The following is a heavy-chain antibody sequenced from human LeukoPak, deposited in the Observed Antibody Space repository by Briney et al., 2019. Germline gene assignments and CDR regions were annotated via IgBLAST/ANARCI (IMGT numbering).Heavy chain of an antibody. CDR2: INSDGSST. Sequence: GGSLRLSCAASGFTFSSYWMHWVRQAPGKGLVWVSRINSDGSSTSYADSVKGRFTISRDDAKNSLFLQMNSLRAEDTATYYCARGEFGDYYYFYMDVWGKGTTVTVSS. J-gene: IGHJ6*03. D-gene: IGHD2/OR15-2a*01. CDR1: GFTFSSYW. CDR3: ARGEFGDYYYFYMDV. V-gene: IGHV3-74*01.